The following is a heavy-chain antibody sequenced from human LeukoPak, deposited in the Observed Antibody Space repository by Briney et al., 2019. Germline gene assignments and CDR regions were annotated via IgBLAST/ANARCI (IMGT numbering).Heavy chain of an antibody. CDR2: IIPIFGTA. V-gene: IGHV1-69*13. D-gene: IGHD3-3*01. Sequence: ASVKVSCKASGGTFSSYAISWVRQAPGQGLEWMGGIIPIFGTANYAQEFQGRVTITADESTSTAYMELSSLRSEDTAVYYCARVAIFGVVIRPFDPWGQGTLVTVSS. CDR1: GGTFSSYA. CDR3: ARVAIFGVVIRPFDP. J-gene: IGHJ5*02.